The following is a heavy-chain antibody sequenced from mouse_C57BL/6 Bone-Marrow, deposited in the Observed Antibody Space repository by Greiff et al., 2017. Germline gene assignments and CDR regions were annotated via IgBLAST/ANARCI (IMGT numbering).Heavy chain of an antibody. CDR1: GFTFSSYA. CDR2: ISSGGDYI. Sequence: EVQGVESGEGLVKPGGSLKLSCAASGFTFSSYAMSWVRQTPEKRLEWVAYISSGGDYIYYADTVKGRFTISRDNARTTLYLQMSSLKSEDTAMYYCTRDYYGCEWFAYWGQGTLVTVSA. V-gene: IGHV5-9-1*02. J-gene: IGHJ3*01. D-gene: IGHD2-2*01. CDR3: TRDYYGCEWFAY.